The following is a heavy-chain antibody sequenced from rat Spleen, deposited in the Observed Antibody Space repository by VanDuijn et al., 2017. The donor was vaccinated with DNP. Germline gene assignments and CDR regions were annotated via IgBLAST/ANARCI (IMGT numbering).Heavy chain of an antibody. Sequence: EVQLVEAGGGLVQPGRSLKLSCAASGFIISDYYMAWVRQAPTKGLEWVAYISYDGGRTYNGDSVKGRFTISRANAKNTLYLQLDSLRSEDTATYYCSIYYFSGDNWFAYWGQGTLVTVSS. CDR2: ISYDGGRT. V-gene: IGHV5-20*01. CDR1: GFIISDYY. J-gene: IGHJ3*01. CDR3: SIYYFSGDNWFAY. D-gene: IGHD1-1*01.